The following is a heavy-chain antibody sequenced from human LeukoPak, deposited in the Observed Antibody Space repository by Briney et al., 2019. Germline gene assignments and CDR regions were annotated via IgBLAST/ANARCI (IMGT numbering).Heavy chain of an antibody. CDR1: GYTFTSYG. J-gene: IGHJ6*02. CDR2: ISAYNGNT. Sequence: ASVKVSCKASGYTFTSYGISWVRQAPGQGLEWMGWISAYNGNTNYAQKLQGRVTMTTDISTSTAYMELRSLRSDDTAVYYCARDPPHYDFWSGYYLPYYGMDVWGQGTTVTVSS. D-gene: IGHD3-3*01. V-gene: IGHV1-18*01. CDR3: ARDPPHYDFWSGYYLPYYGMDV.